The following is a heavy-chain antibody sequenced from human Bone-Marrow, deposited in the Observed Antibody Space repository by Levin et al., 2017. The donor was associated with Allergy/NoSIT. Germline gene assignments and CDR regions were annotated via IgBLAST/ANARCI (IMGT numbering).Heavy chain of an antibody. Sequence: GESLKISCGGSGFIFGNAWMNWVRQAPGKGLEWVGRVKSQTYGGTTDYAAPVKGRFTISRDDSKNTLYLQMNSLKTEDTAVYYCTTEPSGGMYFYGMDVWGQGTTVTVSS. CDR1: GFIFGNAW. D-gene: IGHD2-15*01. V-gene: IGHV3-15*07. CDR2: VKSQTYGGTT. CDR3: TTEPSGGMYFYGMDV. J-gene: IGHJ6*02.